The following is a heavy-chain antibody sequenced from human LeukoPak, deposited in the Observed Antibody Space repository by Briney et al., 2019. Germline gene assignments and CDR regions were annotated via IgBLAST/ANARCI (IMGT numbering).Heavy chain of an antibody. D-gene: IGHD4-17*01. CDR2: ISGSGGSA. Sequence: GESLRLSCAASGFTFSSYAMSWVRQAPGKGLEWVSAISGSGGSAYYADSVKGRFTISRDNSKSTLYLQMNSLRAEDTAVYYCAQDLFAVTTATDYWGQGTLFTVSS. V-gene: IGHV3-23*01. CDR1: GFTFSSYA. CDR3: AQDLFAVTTATDY. J-gene: IGHJ4*02.